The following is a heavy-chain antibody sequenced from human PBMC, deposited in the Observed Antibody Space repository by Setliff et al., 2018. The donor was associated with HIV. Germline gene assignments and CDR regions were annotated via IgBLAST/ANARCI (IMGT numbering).Heavy chain of an antibody. J-gene: IGHJ6*02. D-gene: IGHD2-2*01. CDR2: MCPSGSS. CDR1: SYSVTSGYY. Sequence: TLSLTCTVSSYSVTSGYYWAWIRQPPGKGLEWIGNMCPSGSSYFNPTLQSRVTMSADTSKKQFFLKLSSVTAADTAVYYCARVGYCSSTNCYWGRPSYGMGVWGQGTTVTVSS. CDR3: ARVGYCSSTNCYWGRPSYGMGV. V-gene: IGHV4-38-2*02.